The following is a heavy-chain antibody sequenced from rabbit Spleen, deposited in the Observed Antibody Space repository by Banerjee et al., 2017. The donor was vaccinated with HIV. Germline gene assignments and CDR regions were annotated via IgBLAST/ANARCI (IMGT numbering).Heavy chain of an antibody. CDR3: ARDAASSFSSYGMDL. V-gene: IGHV1S40*01. CDR2: IYTGSSGST. Sequence: QSLEESGGDLVKPGASLTLTCTASGFSFSSNAMCWVRQAPGKGLEWIACIYTGSSGSTYYASWAKGRFTISKTSSTTVTLQMTSLTAADTATYFCARDAASSFSSYGMDLWGPGTLVTVS. D-gene: IGHD8-1*01. J-gene: IGHJ6*01. CDR1: GFSFSSNA.